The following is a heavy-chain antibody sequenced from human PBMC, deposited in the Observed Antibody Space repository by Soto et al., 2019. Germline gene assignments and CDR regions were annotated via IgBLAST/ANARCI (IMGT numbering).Heavy chain of an antibody. V-gene: IGHV4-34*01. CDR3: ARRTYYYGSGSYYNNYYYGMDV. D-gene: IGHD3-10*01. Sequence: PSETLSLTCAVYGGSFSGYYWSWIRQPPGKGLEWIGEINHSGSTNYNPSLKSRATISVDTSKNQFSLKLSSVTAADTAVYYCARRTYYYGSGSYYNNYYYGMDVWGPGATVTASS. CDR2: INHSGST. J-gene: IGHJ6*02. CDR1: GGSFSGYY.